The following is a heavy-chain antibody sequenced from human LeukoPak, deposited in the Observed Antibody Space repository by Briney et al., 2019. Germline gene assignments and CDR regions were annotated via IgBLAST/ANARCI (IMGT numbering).Heavy chain of an antibody. CDR2: IYHSGST. Sequence: SETLSLTCFVSGGPISSHYWSWIRQPPGKGLEWIGHIYHSGSTNYNPPFKGRVTISVDTSKNHFSLYLSSMTAADTAVYYCVRHAATRHNYGMDVWGQGTTVTVSS. J-gene: IGHJ6*02. V-gene: IGHV4-59*08. CDR1: GGPISSHY. CDR3: VRHAATRHNYGMDV. D-gene: IGHD6-13*01.